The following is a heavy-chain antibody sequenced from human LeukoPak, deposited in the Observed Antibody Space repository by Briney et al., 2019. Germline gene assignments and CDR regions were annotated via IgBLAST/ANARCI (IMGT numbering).Heavy chain of an antibody. CDR2: IKRDGSEK. D-gene: IGHD2-2*01. V-gene: IGHV3-7*01. CDR3: ARDRCSSTSCYSWEAFDY. J-gene: IGHJ4*02. Sequence: PGGSLRLSCAASGFTFSTYWMSWVRQAPGKGLECVADIKRDGSEKYYVDSVKGRFTIFRDNAKSSLYLQMNSLRAEDTAVYYCARDRCSSTSCYSWEAFDYWGQGTLVTVSS. CDR1: GFTFSTYW.